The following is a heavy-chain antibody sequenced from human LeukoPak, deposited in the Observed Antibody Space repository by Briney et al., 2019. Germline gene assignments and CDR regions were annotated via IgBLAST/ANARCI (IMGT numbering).Heavy chain of an antibody. CDR2: IKSKTDGGTT. J-gene: IGHJ4*02. D-gene: IGHD4-17*01. V-gene: IGHV3-15*01. CDR3: TTALTVTTRVDY. CDR1: GFSFSDAW. Sequence: GGSLRLSCAAAGFSFSDAWMSWVRQAPGKGLEWVGRIKSKTDGGTTDYAAPVKGRFTISRDDSKTTLYLQMNSLKTEDTAVYYCTTALTVTTRVDYWGQGTLVTVSS.